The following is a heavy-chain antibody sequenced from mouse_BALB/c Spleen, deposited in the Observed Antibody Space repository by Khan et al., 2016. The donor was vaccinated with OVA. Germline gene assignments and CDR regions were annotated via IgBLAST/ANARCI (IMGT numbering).Heavy chain of an antibody. CDR2: ISPGSGDT. CDR3: ARRNYFGYTFAY. J-gene: IGHJ3*01. D-gene: IGHD1-2*01. CDR1: GYTFTDFY. V-gene: IGHV1-77*01. Sequence: MQLQESGAELARPGASVKLSCKASGYTFTDFYINWVKQRTGQGLEWIGEISPGSGDTFYNERFKDKATLTADKSSNTAYMQLSSLTSEASAVYFCARRNYFGYTFAYWGQGTLVTVSA.